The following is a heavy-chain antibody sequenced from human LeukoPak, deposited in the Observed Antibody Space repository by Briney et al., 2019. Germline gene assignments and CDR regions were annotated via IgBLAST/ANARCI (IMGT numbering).Heavy chain of an antibody. D-gene: IGHD6-19*01. CDR1: GGSISSYY. CDR3: ARRYSSGSLDH. V-gene: IGHV4-59*01. J-gene: IGHJ4*02. Sequence: SETLSLTCTVSGGSISSYYWSWIRQPPGKGLEWIGYIYYSGSTNYNPSLKSRVTISVDTSKNQFSLKLSSVTAADTAVYYCARRYSSGSLDHWGQGTLVTVSS. CDR2: IYYSGST.